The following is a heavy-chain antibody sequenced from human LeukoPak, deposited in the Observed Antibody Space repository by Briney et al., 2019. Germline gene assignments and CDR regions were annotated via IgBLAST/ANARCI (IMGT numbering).Heavy chain of an antibody. CDR2: IYPGDSDT. V-gene: IGHV5-51*01. Sequence: GESLKISCKGSGYSFTSDWIGWVRQMPGKGLDWMGIIYPGDSDTRYSPSFQGQVTISADKSISTAYLQWSSLKASDTAMYYCARHVGPPAGPRRFLEWFKYYYYYMDVWGKGTTVTVSS. D-gene: IGHD3-3*01. CDR3: ARHVGPPAGPRRFLEWFKYYYYYMDV. CDR1: GYSFTSDW. J-gene: IGHJ6*03.